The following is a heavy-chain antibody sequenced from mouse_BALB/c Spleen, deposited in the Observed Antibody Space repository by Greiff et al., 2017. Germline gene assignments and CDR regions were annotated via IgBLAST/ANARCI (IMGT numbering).Heavy chain of an antibody. CDR1: GFTFSSYG. CDR3: ARVPSSWFAY. D-gene: IGHD2-10*02. Sequence: EGKLVESGGGLVQPGGSLKLSCAASGFTFSSYGMSWVRQTPDKRLELVATINSNGGSTYYPDSVKGRFTISRDNAKNTLYLQMSSLKSEDTAMYYCARVPSSWFAYWGQGTLVTVSA. CDR2: INSNGGST. J-gene: IGHJ3*01. V-gene: IGHV5-6-3*01.